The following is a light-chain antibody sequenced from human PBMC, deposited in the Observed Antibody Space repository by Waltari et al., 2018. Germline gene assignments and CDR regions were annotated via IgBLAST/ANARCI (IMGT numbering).Light chain of an antibody. V-gene: IGLV2-14*03. Sequence: QSALTQPASVSGSPGQSLTISCYGTSSDIGFYNYVSWYQHHPGKAPKLMIYDVSQLPSGVSDRFSGSKSCNTASLTISGLQAEDEADYYCNSYTGSSSWVFGGGTKVTVL. CDR3: NSYTGSSSWV. J-gene: IGLJ3*02. CDR2: DVS. CDR1: SSDIGFYNY.